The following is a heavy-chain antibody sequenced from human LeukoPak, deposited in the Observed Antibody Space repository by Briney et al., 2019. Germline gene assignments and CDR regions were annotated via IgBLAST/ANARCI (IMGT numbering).Heavy chain of an antibody. CDR3: ARGPRHYCSGGSCYGYYYYYYYMDV. CDR2: INHSGST. D-gene: IGHD2-15*01. J-gene: IGHJ6*03. Sequence: SETLSLTCAVYGGSFSGYYWSWIRQPPGKGLEWIGEINHSGSTNYNPSLKSRVTISVDTSKNQFSLKLSSVTAADTAVYYCARGPRHYCSGGSCYGYYYYYYYMDVWGKGTTVTVSS. V-gene: IGHV4-34*01. CDR1: GGSFSGYY.